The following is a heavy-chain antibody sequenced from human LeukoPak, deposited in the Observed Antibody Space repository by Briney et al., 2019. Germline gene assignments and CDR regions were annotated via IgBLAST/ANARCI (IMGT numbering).Heavy chain of an antibody. V-gene: IGHV4-59*01. J-gene: IGHJ3*02. CDR1: SGSITSYY. CDR2: IYYSGST. D-gene: IGHD1-26*01. CDR3: ATLWRLGASTGEAFDI. Sequence: SETLSLTCSVSSGSITSYYWSWLRQPPGKGLEWIGYIYYSGSTNYNPSVKSRVTMSVDTSKNQFSLKLNSVTAADTAVYYCATLWRLGASTGEAFDIWGQGTMVTVSS.